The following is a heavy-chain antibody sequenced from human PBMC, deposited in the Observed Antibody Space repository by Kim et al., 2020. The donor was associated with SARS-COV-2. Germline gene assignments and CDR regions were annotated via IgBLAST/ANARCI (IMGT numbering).Heavy chain of an antibody. J-gene: IGHJ4*02. Sequence: KGRMTISRDNSKNTLYLQMNSLRAEDTAVYYCARDRASYDSSGYYEGFDYWGQGTLVTVSS. CDR3: ARDRASYDSSGYYEGFDY. V-gene: IGHV3-30*01. D-gene: IGHD3-22*01.